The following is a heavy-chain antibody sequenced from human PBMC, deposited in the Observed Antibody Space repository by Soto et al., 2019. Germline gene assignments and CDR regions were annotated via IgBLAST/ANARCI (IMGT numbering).Heavy chain of an antibody. CDR1: GYTFTSYG. CDR3: ARDITIFGVVKGWFDP. Sequence: ASVKVSCKASGYTFTSYGISWVRQAPGQGLEWMGWISAYNGNTNYAQKLQGRVTMTTDTSTSTAYMELRSLRSDDTAVYYCARDITIFGVVKGWFDPWGQGTLGTVSS. D-gene: IGHD3-3*01. V-gene: IGHV1-18*01. J-gene: IGHJ5*02. CDR2: ISAYNGNT.